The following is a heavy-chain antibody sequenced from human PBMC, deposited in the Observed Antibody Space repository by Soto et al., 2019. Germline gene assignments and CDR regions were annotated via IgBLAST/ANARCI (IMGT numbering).Heavy chain of an antibody. V-gene: IGHV3-23*01. D-gene: IGHD3-10*01. J-gene: IGHJ4*02. CDR3: ATNTMVRGAPMGHLDY. CDR1: GFTFSSYA. CDR2: ISGSGGST. Sequence: GGSLRLSCAASGFTFSSYAMSWVRQAPGKGLEWVSAISGSGGSTYYADSVKGRFTISRDNSKNTLYLQMNSLRAEDTAVYYCATNTMVRGAPMGHLDYWGQGTLVTVSS.